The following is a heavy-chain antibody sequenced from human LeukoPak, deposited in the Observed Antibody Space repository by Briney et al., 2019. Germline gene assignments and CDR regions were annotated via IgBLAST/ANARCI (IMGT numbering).Heavy chain of an antibody. J-gene: IGHJ6*02. Sequence: ASVKVSCKASGFTFTGYYMHWVRQAPGQGLEWMGWINPNSGGTEYVQKFQGRVTMTGDTSISTAYMELSRLRSDDTAVYYCARGLYCSGGSCYQPLNGMDVWGQGTTVTVSS. D-gene: IGHD2-15*01. CDR1: GFTFTGYY. V-gene: IGHV1-2*02. CDR2: INPNSGGT. CDR3: ARGLYCSGGSCYQPLNGMDV.